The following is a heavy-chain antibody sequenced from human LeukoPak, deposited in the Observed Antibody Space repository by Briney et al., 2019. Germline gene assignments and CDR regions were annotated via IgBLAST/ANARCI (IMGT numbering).Heavy chain of an antibody. V-gene: IGHV3-21*01. Sequence: GGSLRLSCAASGFTFSSYSMNWVRQAPGKGLEWASSISSSSSYIYYADSVKGRFTISRDNAKNSLYLQMNSLRAEDTAVYYCARSRTTVTTFFDYWGQGTLVTVSS. CDR1: GFTFSSYS. J-gene: IGHJ4*02. CDR2: ISSSSSYI. D-gene: IGHD4-17*01. CDR3: ARSRTTVTTFFDY.